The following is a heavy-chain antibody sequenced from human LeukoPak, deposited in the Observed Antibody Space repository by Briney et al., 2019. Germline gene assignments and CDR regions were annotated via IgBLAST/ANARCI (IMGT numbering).Heavy chain of an antibody. CDR1: GYTFTSYG. J-gene: IGHJ1*01. V-gene: IGHV1-18*01. CDR2: ISAYNGKT. Sequence: GASVKVSCKASGYTFTSYGISWVRQAPGQGLECMGWISAYNGKTNYVEKLQGRVTMTTDTSTSTAYMELRSLRSDDTAVYYCARDHLWFGELFTATSYFQHWGQGTLVTVSS. CDR3: ARDHLWFGELFTATSYFQH. D-gene: IGHD3-10*01.